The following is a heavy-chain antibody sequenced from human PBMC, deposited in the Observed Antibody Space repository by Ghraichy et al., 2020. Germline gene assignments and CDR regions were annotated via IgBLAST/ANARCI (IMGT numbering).Heavy chain of an antibody. J-gene: IGHJ4*02. CDR1: GFTFNAYA. V-gene: IGHV3-30*02. D-gene: IGHD2-8*02. CDR3: AKASKYSTGQYFDF. Sequence: GESLNISCAASGFTFNAYAMHWVRQAPGKGLEWVAFIRYDGSNRYYADSVKGRFTVSRDNSENTLFLQMDSLTAEDTAVYYCAKASKYSTGQYFDFWGQGPLVTVSS. CDR2: IRYDGSNR.